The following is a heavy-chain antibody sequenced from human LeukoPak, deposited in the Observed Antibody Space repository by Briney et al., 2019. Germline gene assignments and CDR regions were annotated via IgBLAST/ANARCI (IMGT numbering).Heavy chain of an antibody. CDR1: GFTFSSYA. CDR3: AKDPRGIAVAGHYFDY. D-gene: IGHD6-19*01. Sequence: GGSLRLSCAASGFTFSSYAMSWVRQAPGKGLEWVSAISGSGGSTYYADSVKGRFTISRDNSKNTLYLQMNSLRAEDTAVYYCAKDPRGIAVAGHYFDYWGQGTLVTVSS. J-gene: IGHJ4*02. CDR2: ISGSGGST. V-gene: IGHV3-23*01.